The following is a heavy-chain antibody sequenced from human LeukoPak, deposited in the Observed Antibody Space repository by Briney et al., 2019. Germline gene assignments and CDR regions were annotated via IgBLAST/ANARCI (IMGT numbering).Heavy chain of an antibody. D-gene: IGHD3-22*01. CDR2: IYYSGST. CDR1: GGSISSYY. J-gene: IGHJ4*02. Sequence: SETLSLTCTVSGGSISSYYWSWIRQPPGKGLEWIGYIYYSGSTNYNPSLKSRVTISVDTSKNQFSLKLSSVTAADTAVYYCARSRNYHDSSGYYQILDYWGQGTLVTVSS. V-gene: IGHV4-59*08. CDR3: ARSRNYHDSSGYYQILDY.